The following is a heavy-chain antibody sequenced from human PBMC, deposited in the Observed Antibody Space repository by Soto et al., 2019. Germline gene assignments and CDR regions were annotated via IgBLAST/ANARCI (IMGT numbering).Heavy chain of an antibody. CDR3: ARGTGVDGSHYFDY. CDR1: GGSISSGDYY. Sequence: QVQLQESGPGLVKPSQTLSLTCSVSGGSISSGDYYWSWIRQPPEKDLEWIGYIHYSGSAYYNASLKSRVTISIDTSTNQFSLRLTSLTAADTAVFYCARGTGVDGSHYFDYWGQGTLVTVSS. V-gene: IGHV4-30-4*01. CDR2: IHYSGSA. J-gene: IGHJ4*02. D-gene: IGHD1-26*01.